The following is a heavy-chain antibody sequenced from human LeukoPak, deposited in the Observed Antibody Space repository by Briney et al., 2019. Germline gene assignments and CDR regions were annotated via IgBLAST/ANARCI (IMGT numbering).Heavy chain of an antibody. CDR2: INPSGGST. CDR3: ARDFFHRYYDSSGRAFDY. J-gene: IGHJ4*02. D-gene: IGHD3-22*01. Sequence: ASVKVSCKASGYTFTGYYMHWVRQAPGQGLEWMGWINPSGGSTRSAQKFQGRVTMTRDTSTSTVYMELSSLRSEDTAVYYCARDFFHRYYDSSGRAFDYWGQGTLVTVSS. CDR1: GYTFTGYY. V-gene: IGHV1-46*01.